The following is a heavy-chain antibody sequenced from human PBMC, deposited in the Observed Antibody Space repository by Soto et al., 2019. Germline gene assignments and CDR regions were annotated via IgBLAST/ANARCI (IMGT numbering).Heavy chain of an antibody. CDR3: ARRYCSSTRCSNYMDV. V-gene: IGHV4-59*08. Sequence: SETLSLTCTVSGGSISSYYWSWIRQPPGKGLEWIGYIYYSGSTNYNPSLKSRVTISVDTSKNQFSLKLSSVTAADTAVYYCARRYCSSTRCSNYMDVWGKGTTVTVSS. CDR2: IYYSGST. CDR1: GGSISSYY. D-gene: IGHD2-2*01. J-gene: IGHJ6*03.